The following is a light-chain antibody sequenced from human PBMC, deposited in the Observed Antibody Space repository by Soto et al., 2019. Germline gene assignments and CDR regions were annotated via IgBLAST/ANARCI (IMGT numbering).Light chain of an antibody. CDR1: QGISSY. Sequence: DIQLTQSPSFLSASVGDRVIITCRASQGISSYLGWYQQKPGKAPKPLIYAASTLQSGVPSRFSGSGSGTEFTLTTSSLQPEDFASYFCQQLNSYPLTFGGGTKVEIK. CDR3: QQLNSYPLT. CDR2: AAS. J-gene: IGKJ4*01. V-gene: IGKV1-9*01.